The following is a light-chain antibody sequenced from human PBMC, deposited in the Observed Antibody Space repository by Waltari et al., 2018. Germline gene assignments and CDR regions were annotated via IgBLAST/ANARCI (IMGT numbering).Light chain of an antibody. CDR2: DVS. CDR3: SSYTSSSTRV. J-gene: IGLJ2*01. CDR1: SSDVGGYNY. Sequence: QSALTQPASVSGSPGQAITISCPGPSSDVGGYNYVSLYQQHPGKAPKLMIYDVSNRPSGVSNRFSGSKSGNTASLTISVLQAEDEADYYCSSYTSSSTRVFGGGTKLTVL. V-gene: IGLV2-14*03.